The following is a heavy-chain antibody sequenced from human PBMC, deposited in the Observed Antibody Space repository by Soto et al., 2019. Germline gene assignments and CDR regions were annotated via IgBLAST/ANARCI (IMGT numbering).Heavy chain of an antibody. CDR3: ARSVVGLAFDY. CDR1: GMTVSYNH. CDR2: IHSGGST. Sequence: GGSLRLSCAASGMTVSYNHLNWVRQAPGKGLEWVSVIHSGGSTYYADSVKGRFTISRDNSKNTLYLQMNSLRVEDTAVYYCARSVVGLAFDYWGQGTLVTVSS. D-gene: IGHD3-3*02. J-gene: IGHJ4*02. V-gene: IGHV3-53*01.